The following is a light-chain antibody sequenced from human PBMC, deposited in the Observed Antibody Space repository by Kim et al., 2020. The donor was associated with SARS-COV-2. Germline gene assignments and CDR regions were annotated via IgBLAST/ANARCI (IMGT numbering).Light chain of an antibody. CDR3: QQSNSTPYT. Sequence: SASVGDTVTSACRASRRISSYLAWCQQTPGKAPKALIYAAASVQDGLPSRFSGGGSGTDLTLTISSLQPGDTATYYCQQSNSTPYTFGQGTKLEI. J-gene: IGKJ2*01. V-gene: IGKV1-39*01. CDR2: AAA. CDR1: RRISSY.